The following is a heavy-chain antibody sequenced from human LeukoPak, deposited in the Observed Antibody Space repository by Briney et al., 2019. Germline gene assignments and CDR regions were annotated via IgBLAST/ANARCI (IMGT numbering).Heavy chain of an antibody. CDR1: GGSFSGFY. J-gene: IGHJ4*02. CDR2: ITHSGST. V-gene: IGHV4-34*01. D-gene: IGHD3-10*01. Sequence: TSETLSLTCAVYGGSFSGFYWSWIRQSPGKGLEWIGEITHSGSTNYNPSLKSRVTISVDTSKNQFSLKLSSVTAADTAVYYCARRLRFGAGIDYWGQGTLVTVSS. CDR3: ARRLRFGAGIDY.